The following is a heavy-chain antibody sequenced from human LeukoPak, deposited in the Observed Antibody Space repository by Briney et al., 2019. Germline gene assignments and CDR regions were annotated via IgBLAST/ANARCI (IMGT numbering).Heavy chain of an antibody. CDR2: IIPIFGTA. D-gene: IGHD5-18*01. Sequence: ASVKVSCKASGGTFSSYAISWVRQAPGQGLEWMGGIIPIFGTANYAQKFQGRVTITADESTSTAYMELSSLRSEDTAVYYCARDRGWAGYSYGFYYWGQGTLVAVSP. CDR3: ARDRGWAGYSYGFYY. J-gene: IGHJ4*02. CDR1: GGTFSSYA. V-gene: IGHV1-69*13.